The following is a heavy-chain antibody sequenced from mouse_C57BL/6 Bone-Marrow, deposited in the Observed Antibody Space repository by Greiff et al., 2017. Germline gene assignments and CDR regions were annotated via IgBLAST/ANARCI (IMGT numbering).Heavy chain of an antibody. CDR2: IYPGDGAT. CDR1: GYAFSSSW. CDR3: APLLSD. Sequence: QVQLKQSGPELVKPGPSVNISCKFSGYAFSSSWMNWVKQRPGTGLEWIGRIYPGDGATYYNGMFKGQATLTADKSSSTTYMQHSSLTSEDSAVYCCAPLLSDWGQGTSVTVSS. D-gene: IGHD2-1*01. J-gene: IGHJ4*01. V-gene: IGHV1-82*01.